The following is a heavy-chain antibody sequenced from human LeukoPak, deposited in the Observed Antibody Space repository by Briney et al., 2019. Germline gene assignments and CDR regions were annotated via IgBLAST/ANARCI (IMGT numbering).Heavy chain of an antibody. CDR3: AREVIVPAAKLYYYYYYGMDV. V-gene: IGHV1-46*01. CDR2: INPSGGST. CDR1: GYTFTSYY. D-gene: IGHD2-2*01. J-gene: IGHJ6*02. Sequence: GASVKVSCKASGYTFTSYYMHWVRQAPGQGLEWMGIINPSGGSTSYAQKFQGRVTMTRDTSTSTVYMELSSLRSEDTAVYYCAREVIVPAAKLYYYYYYGMDVWDQGTTVTVSS.